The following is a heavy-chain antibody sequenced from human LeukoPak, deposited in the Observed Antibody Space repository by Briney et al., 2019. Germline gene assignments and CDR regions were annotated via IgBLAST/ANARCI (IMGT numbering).Heavy chain of an antibody. J-gene: IGHJ5*02. D-gene: IGHD6-13*01. V-gene: IGHV4-4*02. CDR2: INHSGST. CDR1: GGSISSSNW. Sequence: ASETLSLTCAVSGGSISSSNWWSWVRQPPGKGLEWIGEINHSGSTNYNPSLKSRVTISVDTSKNQFSLKLSSVTAADTAVYYCARHYSSSGGWFDPWGQGTLVTVSS. CDR3: ARHYSSSGGWFDP.